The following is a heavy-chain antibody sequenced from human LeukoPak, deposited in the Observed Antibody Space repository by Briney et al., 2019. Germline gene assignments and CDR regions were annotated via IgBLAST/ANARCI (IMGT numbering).Heavy chain of an antibody. J-gene: IGHJ4*02. CDR2: IYYSGST. CDR1: GGSISSHH. D-gene: IGHD6-13*01. CDR3: ARHLDIAASGTFDY. Sequence: SETLSLTCTVSGGSISSHHWSWIRQPPGKGLEWIGYIYYSGSTNYKPSLTSRVTISVDTSKNQFSLKLTSVTAADTAVYYCARHLDIAASGTFDYWGQGTLVTVSS. V-gene: IGHV4-59*08.